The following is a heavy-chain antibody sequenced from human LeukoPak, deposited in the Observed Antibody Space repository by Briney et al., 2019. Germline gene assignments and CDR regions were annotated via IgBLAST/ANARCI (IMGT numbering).Heavy chain of an antibody. V-gene: IGHV1-69*13. CDR1: GGTFSSYA. D-gene: IGHD3-22*01. J-gene: IGHJ4*02. CDR2: IIPIFGTA. CDR3: ARGSLYDSSGYYVYDFDY. Sequence: ASVTVSCKASGGTFSSYAISWVRQAPGQGLEWMGGIIPIFGTANYAQKFQGRVTITADESTSTAYMELSSLRSEDTAVYYCARGSLYDSSGYYVYDFDYWGQGTLVTVSS.